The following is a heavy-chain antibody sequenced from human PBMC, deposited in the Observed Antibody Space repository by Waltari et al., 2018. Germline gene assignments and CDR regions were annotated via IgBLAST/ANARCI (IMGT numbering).Heavy chain of an antibody. CDR3: ARGRIAARPGYYYGMDV. CDR2: IYPGDSDT. Sequence: LQLVQSGAEVKKPGESLTISCKGSGYSFTSYWIGWVRQLPGKGLEWMGIIYPGDSDTRYSPSFQGQVTISADKSISTAYLQWSSLKASDTAMYYCARGRIAARPGYYYGMDVWGQGTTVTVSS. J-gene: IGHJ6*02. D-gene: IGHD6-6*01. CDR1: GYSFTSYW. V-gene: IGHV5-51*03.